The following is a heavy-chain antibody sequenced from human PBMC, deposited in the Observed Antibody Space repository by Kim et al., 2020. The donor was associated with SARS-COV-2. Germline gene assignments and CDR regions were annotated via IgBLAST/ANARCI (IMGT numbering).Heavy chain of an antibody. CDR1: GFTFSSYA. CDR3: AKDLRLLWFGEAGPMDV. V-gene: IGHV3-23*01. Sequence: GGSLRLSCAASGFTFSSYAMSWVRQAPGKGLEWVSAISGSGGSTYYADSVKGRFTISRDNSKNTLYLQMNSLRAEDTAVYYCAKDLRLLWFGEAGPMDVWGQGTTVTVSS. J-gene: IGHJ6*02. D-gene: IGHD3-10*01. CDR2: ISGSGGST.